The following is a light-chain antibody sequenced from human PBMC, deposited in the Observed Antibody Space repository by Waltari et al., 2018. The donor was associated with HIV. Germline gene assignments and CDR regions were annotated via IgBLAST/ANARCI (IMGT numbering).Light chain of an antibody. CDR3: CSYADNYTWV. CDR2: DVT. J-gene: IGLJ3*02. V-gene: IGLV2-11*01. CDR1: SSDVGGYNY. Sequence: QSALTQPRSMSGSPGQSVTISCTGTSSDVGGYNYVSWYQQPPGKAPKLMIFDVTKRPSGVPDRFSGSKSGNTASLTISGLQAEDEADYYCCSYADNYTWVFGGGTKLTVL.